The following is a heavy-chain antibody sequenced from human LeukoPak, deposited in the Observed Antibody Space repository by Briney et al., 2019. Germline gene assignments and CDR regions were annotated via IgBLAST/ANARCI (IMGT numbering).Heavy chain of an antibody. D-gene: IGHD1-1*01. CDR1: GYTFTNYD. Sequence: GASAKVSCKASGYTFTNYDINWVRQATGQGLEWMGWMNPNSGTTGYAQKFLGRVTITRNTSISTTYMELSSLRSEDTAVYYCARGRSPGTSMEYYYYMDVWGKGTTVTVSS. CDR3: ARGRSPGTSMEYYYYMDV. V-gene: IGHV1-8*03. J-gene: IGHJ6*03. CDR2: MNPNSGTT.